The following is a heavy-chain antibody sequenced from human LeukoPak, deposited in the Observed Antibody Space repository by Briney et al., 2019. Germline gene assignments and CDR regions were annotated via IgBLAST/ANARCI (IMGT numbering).Heavy chain of an antibody. V-gene: IGHV4-59*01. J-gene: IGHJ3*02. Sequence: PSETLSLTCTVSGGSISSYYWSWIRQPPGKGLEWIGYIYYSGSTNYNPSLKSRVTISVDTSKNQFSLKLRSVTAADTAVYYCARGPAMIVVSTSDPDAFAIWGQGTMVTVSS. CDR2: IYYSGST. CDR3: ARGPAMIVVSTSDPDAFAI. CDR1: GGSISSYY. D-gene: IGHD3-22*01.